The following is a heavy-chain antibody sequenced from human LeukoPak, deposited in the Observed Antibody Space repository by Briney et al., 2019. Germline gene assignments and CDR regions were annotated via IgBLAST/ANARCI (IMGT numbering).Heavy chain of an antibody. CDR1: GYTFTSYY. D-gene: IGHD4-17*01. J-gene: IGHJ4*01. CDR2: INPSGGST. V-gene: IGHV1-46*01. CDR3: ARDSPHGVVDY. Sequence: GASVKVSCTTSGYTFTSYYIHWVRQAPGQGLEWMGIINPSGGSTSYAQKFQGRVTMTRDTSTSTVYMYLSSLRSEDMAVYYCARDSPHGVVDYWGQGNLVTVSS.